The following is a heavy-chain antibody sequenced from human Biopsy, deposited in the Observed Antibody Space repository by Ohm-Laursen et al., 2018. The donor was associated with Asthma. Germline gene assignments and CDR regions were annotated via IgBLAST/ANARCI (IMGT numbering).Heavy chain of an antibody. CDR2: ISYDGSNK. CDR3: ANQSSGPDFWSGYYYFDY. D-gene: IGHD3-3*01. CDR1: GFTFSSYG. V-gene: IGHV3-30*18. J-gene: IGHJ4*02. Sequence: SSLRLSCTAPGFTFSSYGMHWVRQAPGKGLEWVAVISYDGSNKYYADSVKGRFTISRDNSKNTLYLQMNSLRAEDTAVYYCANQSSGPDFWSGYYYFDYWGQGTLVTVSS.